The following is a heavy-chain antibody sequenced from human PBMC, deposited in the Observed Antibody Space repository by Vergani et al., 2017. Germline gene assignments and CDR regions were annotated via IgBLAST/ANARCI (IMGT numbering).Heavy chain of an antibody. J-gene: IGHJ3*02. CDR3: ASSYSSSPFDSRDI. Sequence: QVQLQESGPGLVKPSETLSLTCTVSGGSVSSGSYYWNWIRQPAGKGLEWIGYIYYSGSTNYNPSLKSRVTISVDTSKNQFSLKLSSVTAADTAVYYCASSYSSSPFDSRDIWGQGTMVTVSS. CDR1: GGSVSSGSYY. D-gene: IGHD6-6*01. V-gene: IGHV4-61*10. CDR2: IYYSGST.